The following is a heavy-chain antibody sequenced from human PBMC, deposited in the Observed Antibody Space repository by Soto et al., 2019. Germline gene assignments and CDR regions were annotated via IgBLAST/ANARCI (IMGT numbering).Heavy chain of an antibody. CDR2: ISGSAGST. D-gene: IGHD4-17*01. J-gene: IGHJ6*02. V-gene: IGHV3-23*01. CDR3: AKRSDGAQYFYYYGMDV. CDR1: GFTFSSYA. Sequence: EVQLLESGGGLVQPGGSLRLSCAASGFTFSSYAMSWVRQAPGKGLEWVSAISGSAGSTYHTDSVKGRFTISRDNSKNTLYLQMNNMGAEDTAIYYCAKRSDGAQYFYYYGMDVWGQGTTVTVSS.